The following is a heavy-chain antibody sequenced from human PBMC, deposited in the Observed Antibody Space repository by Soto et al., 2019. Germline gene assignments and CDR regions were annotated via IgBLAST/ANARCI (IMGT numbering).Heavy chain of an antibody. CDR1: GGTFSSYT. D-gene: IGHD6-13*01. J-gene: IGHJ5*02. CDR2: IIPILGIA. CDR3: ANVWQQPQIGVGNNWFDP. Sequence: SVKVSSKASGGTFSSYTISWVRQAPGQGLEWMGRIIPILGIANYAQKFQGRVTITADKSTITAYMELSSLRSEDTAVYYCANVWQQPQIGVGNNWFDPWGQGTLVTVSS. V-gene: IGHV1-69*02.